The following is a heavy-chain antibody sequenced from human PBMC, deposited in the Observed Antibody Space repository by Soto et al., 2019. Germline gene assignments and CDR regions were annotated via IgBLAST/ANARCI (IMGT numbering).Heavy chain of an antibody. V-gene: IGHV3-23*01. CDR1: GFTISTYA. D-gene: IGHD5-18*01. Sequence: EVQLLESGGGLVQPGGSLRLSCAASGFTISTYAMSWVRQAPGKGLQWVSTISGRGGSTFYADSVKGRFTISRDEAKNTPYMDTSSLTVEHPAISYCADDPALGYVGWGGQRELEPWGQGTLVSVSS. CDR3: ADDPALGYVGWGGQRELEP. J-gene: IGHJ5*02. CDR2: ISGRGGST.